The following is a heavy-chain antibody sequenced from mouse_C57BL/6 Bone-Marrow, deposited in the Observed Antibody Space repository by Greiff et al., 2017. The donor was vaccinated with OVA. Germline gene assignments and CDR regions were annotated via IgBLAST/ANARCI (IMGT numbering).Heavy chain of an antibody. CDR3: ARWLLGFDY. V-gene: IGHV5-4*01. J-gene: IGHJ2*01. D-gene: IGHD2-3*01. CDR2: ISDGGSYT. Sequence: DVQLVESGGGLVKPGGSLKLSCAASGFTFSSYAMSWVRQTPEKRLEWVATISDGGSYTYYPDNVKGRFTISRDNAKNNLYLQMSHLKSEDTAMYYCARWLLGFDYWGQGTTLTVSS. CDR1: GFTFSSYA.